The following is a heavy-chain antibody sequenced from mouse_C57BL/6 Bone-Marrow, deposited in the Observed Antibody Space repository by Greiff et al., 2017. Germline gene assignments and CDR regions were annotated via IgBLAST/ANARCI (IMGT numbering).Heavy chain of an antibody. J-gene: IGHJ2*01. CDR1: GYTFTSYW. Sequence: VKLQEPGAELVRPGSSVKLSCKASGYTFTSYWMHWVKQRPIQGLEWIGNIDPSDSETHYNQKFKDKATLTVDKSSSTAYMQLSSLTSEDSAVYYCARDDYDSYFDYWGQGTTLTVSS. CDR2: IDPSDSET. D-gene: IGHD2-4*01. CDR3: ARDDYDSYFDY. V-gene: IGHV1-52*01.